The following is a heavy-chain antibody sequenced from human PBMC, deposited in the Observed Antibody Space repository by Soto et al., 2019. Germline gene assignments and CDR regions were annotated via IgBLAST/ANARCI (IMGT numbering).Heavy chain of an antibody. CDR1: GFTFSSYA. D-gene: IGHD2-15*01. CDR3: AREFADCSCGSCYLVDY. J-gene: IGHJ4*02. Sequence: EVQLVESGGGLVQPGGSLRLSCAASGFTFSSYAMHWVRQAPGKGLEYVSAISSNGGSTYYANSVKGRFTISRDNSKNTGYRQMGSLSGEHMAVYYCAREFADCSCGSCYLVDYWGKGTLLTVSS. V-gene: IGHV3-64*01. CDR2: ISSNGGST.